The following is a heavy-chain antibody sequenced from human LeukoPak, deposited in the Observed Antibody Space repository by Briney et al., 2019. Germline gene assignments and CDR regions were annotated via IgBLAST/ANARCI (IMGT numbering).Heavy chain of an antibody. CDR1: GFTFSSYW. V-gene: IGHV3-7*03. Sequence: GGSRRLSCAASGFTFSSYWMNWARQAPGKGLEWLANIKHDGSEKYYVGSVKGRFTISRDNAKNSLYLQMSSLRAEDTAFYYCARVTSRDPLLYWGQGTLVTVSS. CDR3: ARVTSRDPLLY. CDR2: IKHDGSEK. J-gene: IGHJ4*02. D-gene: IGHD2-21*02.